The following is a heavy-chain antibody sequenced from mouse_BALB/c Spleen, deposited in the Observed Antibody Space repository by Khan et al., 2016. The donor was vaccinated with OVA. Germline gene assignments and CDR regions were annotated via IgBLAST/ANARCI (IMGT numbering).Heavy chain of an antibody. CDR3: ARGGYSSFAY. CDR2: ISPGNGDT. Sequence: VQLKESGTVLARPGASVKMSCKASGYSFTSYLIHWVKQRPGQGLEWIGDISPGNGDTTYNQKFKDKAKLTAGTSANTAYMELSSLTNDDSAVFYCARGGYSSFAYWGQGTLVTVSA. V-gene: IGHV1-5*01. J-gene: IGHJ3*01. D-gene: IGHD1-3*01. CDR1: GYSFTSYL.